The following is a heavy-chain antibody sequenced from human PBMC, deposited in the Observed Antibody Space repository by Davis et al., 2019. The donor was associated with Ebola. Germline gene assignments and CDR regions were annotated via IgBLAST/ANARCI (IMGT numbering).Heavy chain of an antibody. D-gene: IGHD6-19*01. J-gene: IGHJ5*02. V-gene: IGHV1-46*01. CDR1: GYTFTNNY. CDR2: INPSGGGAT. Sequence: ASVKVSCKASGYTFTNNYLHWVRPSPGQRTERMVIINPSGGGATTYAQNFQDRVTITKDTSTSTVSMELRSLKSDDTAVYYWQRGFEAEPGTGNNWYDPWGQGTLVTVSS. CDR3: QRGFEAEPGTGNNWYDP.